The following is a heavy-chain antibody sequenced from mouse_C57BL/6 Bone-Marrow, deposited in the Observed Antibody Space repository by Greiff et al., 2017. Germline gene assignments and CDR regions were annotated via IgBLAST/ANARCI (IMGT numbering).Heavy chain of an antibody. V-gene: IGHV1-81*01. D-gene: IGHD3-3*01. Sequence: QVQLQQSGAELARPGASVKLSCKASGYTFRSYGISWVKQRPGQGLEWIGEIYPRSGNTYYNEKFKGKATLTADKSSSTAYMELRSLTSEDAAVYYCARWGDVWYFDVWGTGTTVTVSS. CDR2: IYPRSGNT. J-gene: IGHJ1*03. CDR1: GYTFRSYG. CDR3: ARWGDVWYFDV.